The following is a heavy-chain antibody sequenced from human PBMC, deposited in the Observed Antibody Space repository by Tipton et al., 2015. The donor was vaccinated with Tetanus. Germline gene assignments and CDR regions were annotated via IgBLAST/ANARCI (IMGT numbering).Heavy chain of an antibody. V-gene: IGHV4-4*07. CDR2: IYVTGAT. Sequence: TLSLTCSVSGGSISNYYWNWIRQPAGKGLEWIGRIYVTGATNHSPALQSRVTMSIDRAENQLSLTLASVTAAEAAMYYCAREDVYYHDGSGFYAFDVGGRGTMVAVSS. CDR1: GGSISNYY. D-gene: IGHD3-22*01. J-gene: IGHJ3*01. CDR3: AREDVYYHDGSGFYAFDV.